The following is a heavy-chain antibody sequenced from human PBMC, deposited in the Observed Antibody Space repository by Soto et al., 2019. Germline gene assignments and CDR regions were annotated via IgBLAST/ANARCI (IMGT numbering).Heavy chain of an antibody. D-gene: IGHD3-10*01. V-gene: IGHV1-69*01. CDR3: AAELGFGKLSVV. J-gene: IGHJ6*02. Sequence: QVQVVQSGVEVRRPGSSVKDSCKASGDTFKNCVISWVRQAPGQGLEWMGGIIPLFGTTDFAQRFQGRLTITTDESTTTAYMELSRLRSEDTATYYCAAELGFGKLSVVWGQGTTVIVSS. CDR2: IIPLFGTT. CDR1: GDTFKNCV.